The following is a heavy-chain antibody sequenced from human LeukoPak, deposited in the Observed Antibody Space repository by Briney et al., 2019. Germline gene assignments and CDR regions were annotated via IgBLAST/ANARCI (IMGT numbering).Heavy chain of an antibody. V-gene: IGHV4-4*07. CDR1: DGSISSYY. CDR2: IYTSGST. CDR3: ARGMKGQSYSGSYYFDY. D-gene: IGHD1-26*01. Sequence: SETLSLTCTVSDGSISSYYWSWIRQPAGKGLEWIGRIYTSGSTNYNPSLKSRVTMSVDTSKNQFSLKLSSVTAADTAVYYCARGMKGQSYSGSYYFDYWGQGTLVTVSS. J-gene: IGHJ4*02.